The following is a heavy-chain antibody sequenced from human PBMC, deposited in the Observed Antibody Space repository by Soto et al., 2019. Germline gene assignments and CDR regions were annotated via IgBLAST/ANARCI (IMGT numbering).Heavy chain of an antibody. CDR2: IYYSGST. V-gene: IGHV4-39*01. CDR3: ARQRYCIGGSCYSGGRYHYYYGMDV. Sequence: SETLSLTCSVSCGSISSSIYYWGWIRQPPGKGLDWIGSIYYSGSTYYNPSLKSRVTISVATSNNQFSLKLSSVTAADTAVYYCARQRYCIGGSCYSGGRYHYYYGMDVWGQGTTVTVSS. D-gene: IGHD2-15*01. CDR1: CGSISSSIYY. J-gene: IGHJ6*02.